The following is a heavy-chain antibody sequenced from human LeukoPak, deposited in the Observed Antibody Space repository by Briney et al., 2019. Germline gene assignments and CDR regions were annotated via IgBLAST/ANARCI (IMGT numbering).Heavy chain of an antibody. CDR2: IYYSGST. CDR3: ASTPTIAAAGPNWFDP. D-gene: IGHD6-13*01. V-gene: IGHV4-39*07. CDR1: GGSISSSSYY. Sequence: SETLSLTCTVSGGSISSSSYYWGWIRQPPGKGLEWVGSIYYSGSTNYNPSLKSRVTISVDTSKNQFSLKLSSVTAADTAVYYCASTPTIAAAGPNWFDPWGQGTLVTVSS. J-gene: IGHJ5*02.